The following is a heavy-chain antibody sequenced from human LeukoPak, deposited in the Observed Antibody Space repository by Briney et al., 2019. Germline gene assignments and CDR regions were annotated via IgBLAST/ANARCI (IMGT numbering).Heavy chain of an antibody. CDR3: ARETRGFDY. CDR2: VNQDESEK. Sequence: GGSLRLSCAASGFTFSGDWMSWVRQAPGKGLEWVANVNQDESEKFSVDSVWGRFTISRDNAKNSLYLQMNSLRAEDTAVYYCARETRGFDYWGQGTLVTVSS. J-gene: IGHJ4*02. CDR1: GFTFSGDW. V-gene: IGHV3-7*01. D-gene: IGHD3-10*01.